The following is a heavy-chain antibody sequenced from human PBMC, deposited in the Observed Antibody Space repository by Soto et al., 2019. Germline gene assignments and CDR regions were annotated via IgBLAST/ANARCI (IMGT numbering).Heavy chain of an antibody. V-gene: IGHV1-69*13. Sequence: ASVKVSCKASGGTFSSYAISWVRQAPGQGLEWMGGIIPIFGTANYAQKFQGRVTITADESTSTAYMELSSLRSEDTAVYYCARSHPTRARYQLLYDYYSGMDVWGQGTTVTVSS. D-gene: IGHD2-2*02. CDR2: IIPIFGTA. CDR1: GGTFSSYA. J-gene: IGHJ6*02. CDR3: ARSHPTRARYQLLYDYYSGMDV.